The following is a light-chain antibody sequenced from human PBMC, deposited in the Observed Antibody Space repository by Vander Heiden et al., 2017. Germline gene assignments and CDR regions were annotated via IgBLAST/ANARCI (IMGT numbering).Light chain of an antibody. Sequence: DIQMTQSPSSLSASVGDRVTITCRASQSISSYLNWYQQKPGKAPKLLIYAASSLQSGVPSRFSGSGSGTDFTLTISSRQPEDFATYYCQQSDSTLGYTFGQGTKLEIK. CDR2: AAS. J-gene: IGKJ2*01. CDR1: QSISSY. V-gene: IGKV1-39*01. CDR3: QQSDSTLGYT.